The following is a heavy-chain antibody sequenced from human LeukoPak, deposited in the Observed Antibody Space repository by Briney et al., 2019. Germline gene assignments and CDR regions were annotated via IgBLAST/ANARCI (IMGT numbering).Heavy chain of an antibody. J-gene: IGHJ4*02. V-gene: IGHV1-8*02. Sequence: GSVKVSCKASGYTFTSYDINWVRQATGQGLEWMGWMNPNSGNTGYAQKFQGRVTMTEDTSTDTAYMELSSLRSEDTAVYYCATAGSGSYYYVWGQGTLVTVSS. CDR1: GYTFTSYD. D-gene: IGHD1-26*01. CDR2: MNPNSGNT. CDR3: ATAGSGSYYYV.